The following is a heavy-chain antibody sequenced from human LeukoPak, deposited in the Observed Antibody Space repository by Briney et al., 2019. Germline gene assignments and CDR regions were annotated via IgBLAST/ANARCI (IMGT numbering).Heavy chain of an antibody. J-gene: IGHJ4*02. D-gene: IGHD3-22*01. CDR2: INPSGGST. CDR1: GYTFTSYY. V-gene: IGHV1-46*01. Sequence: ASVKVSCKASGYTFTSYYMHWVRQAPGQGLEWMGIINPSGGSTSYAQKFQGRVTMTRDTSTSTVYMELSSLRSDDTAVYYCARAVYYDSSGYYYFDYWGQGTLVTVSS. CDR3: ARAVYYDSSGYYYFDY.